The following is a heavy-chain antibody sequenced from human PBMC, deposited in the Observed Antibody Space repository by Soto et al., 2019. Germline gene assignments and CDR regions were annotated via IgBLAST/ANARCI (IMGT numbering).Heavy chain of an antibody. CDR3: ANDYGDYRNDAFDI. CDR2: IDHLGNT. Sequence: QVQLHQWGSGLLKPSETLSLSCAVYGGMYNDYYWSWIRQPPGKGLEWIGEIDHLGNTNYSPSFKRLVTITQDKSKNQVSLTLTSVTAADAAVYFSANDYGDYRNDAFDIWSQGTEVTVTS. V-gene: IGHV4-34*08. J-gene: IGHJ3*02. CDR1: GGMYNDYY. D-gene: IGHD4-17*01.